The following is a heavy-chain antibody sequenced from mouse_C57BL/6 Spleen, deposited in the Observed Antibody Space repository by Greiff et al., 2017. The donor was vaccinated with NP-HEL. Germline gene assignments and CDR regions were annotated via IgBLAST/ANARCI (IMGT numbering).Heavy chain of an antibody. V-gene: IGHV1-81*01. CDR2: IYPRSGNT. D-gene: IGHD2-3*01. Sequence: QVHVKQSGAELARPGASVKLSCKASGYTFTSYGISWVKQRTGQGLEWIGEIYPRSGNTYYNEKFKGKATLTADKSSSTAYMELRSLTSEDSAVYFCARGRAYDGYSYAMDYWGQGTSVTVSS. CDR3: ARGRAYDGYSYAMDY. CDR1: GYTFTSYG. J-gene: IGHJ4*01.